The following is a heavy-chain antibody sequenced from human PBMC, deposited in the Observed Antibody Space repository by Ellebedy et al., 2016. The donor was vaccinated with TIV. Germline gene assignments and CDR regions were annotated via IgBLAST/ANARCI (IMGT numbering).Heavy chain of an antibody. Sequence: SETLSLTCTVSGASIGSYYWSWIRQPAGKRLEWIGRIYTSGSTDYNPSLKSRVTMSVDTSKNQSSLKPRSVTAADTAVYYCARVEARGSSWYEAFDSWGQGILVTVSS. V-gene: IGHV4-4*07. D-gene: IGHD6-13*01. CDR1: GASIGSYY. CDR2: IYTSGST. CDR3: ARVEARGSSWYEAFDS. J-gene: IGHJ4*02.